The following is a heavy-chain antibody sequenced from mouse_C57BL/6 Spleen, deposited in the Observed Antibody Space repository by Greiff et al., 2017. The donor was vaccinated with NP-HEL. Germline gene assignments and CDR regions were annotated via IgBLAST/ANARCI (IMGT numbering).Heavy chain of an antibody. CDR2: INPNNGGT. J-gene: IGHJ2*01. CDR1: GYTFPDYN. D-gene: IGHD1-1*01. V-gene: IGHV1-22*01. CDR3: ARPYYGNYFDY. Sequence: EVKLQQSGPELVKPGASVKMSCKASGYTFPDYNMHWVKQSHGKSLAWIGYINPNNGGTSYNQKFKGKATLTVNKSSSTAYMELRSLTSEDSAVYYCARPYYGNYFDYWGQGTTLTVSS.